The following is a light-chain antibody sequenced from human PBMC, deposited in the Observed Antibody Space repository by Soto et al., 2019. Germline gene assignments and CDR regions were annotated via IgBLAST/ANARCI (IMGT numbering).Light chain of an antibody. CDR3: QQYGTSPQT. CDR1: QSVISSY. CDR2: AAS. J-gene: IGKJ2*01. V-gene: IGKV3-20*01. Sequence: DTVLSQSPDTLSLSPGDRATLSCRASQSVISSYLAWYQQKPGQAPRLLIYAASSRASDIPDRFSGSGSGTDFTLTISRLEPEDFAVYYCQQYGTSPQTFGQGTNVEIK.